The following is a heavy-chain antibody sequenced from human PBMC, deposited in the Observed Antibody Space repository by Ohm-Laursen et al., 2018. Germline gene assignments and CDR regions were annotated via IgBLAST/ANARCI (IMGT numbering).Heavy chain of an antibody. CDR2: TDSGGNP. J-gene: IGHJ4*02. D-gene: IGHD2-15*01. CDR3: AREKGVGNNFEY. V-gene: IGHV4-4*07. CDR1: GGSISSYY. Sequence: SQTLSLTCTVSGGSISSYYWSWIRQPAGKGLEWIGRTDSGGNPNYNPSLKSRVTMSVDTSKSQFSMRLSSVTAADTAVYYCAREKGVGNNFEYWGQGTLVTVSS.